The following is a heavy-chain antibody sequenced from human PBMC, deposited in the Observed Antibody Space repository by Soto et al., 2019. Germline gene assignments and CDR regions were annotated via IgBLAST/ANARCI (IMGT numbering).Heavy chain of an antibody. CDR2: ISYDGSNK. Sequence: PGGSLRLSCAASGFTFNNYGMHWVRQAPGKGLEWVAGISYDGSNKYYVDSVKGRFTVSRDNSKNTVSLEMISLRAEDTAVYYCAKDLDVVVVVSATRGLDVWGQGTTVTVSS. D-gene: IGHD2-15*01. CDR3: AKDLDVVVVVSATRGLDV. J-gene: IGHJ6*02. CDR1: GFTFNNYG. V-gene: IGHV3-30*18.